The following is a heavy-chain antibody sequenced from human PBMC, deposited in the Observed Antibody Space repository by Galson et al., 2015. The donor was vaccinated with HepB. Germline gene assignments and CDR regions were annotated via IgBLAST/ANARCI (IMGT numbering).Heavy chain of an antibody. J-gene: IGHJ6*02. CDR1: GYTFTSYG. D-gene: IGHD2-15*01. V-gene: IGHV1-18*01. Sequence: SVKVSCKASGYTFTSYGISWVRQAPGQGLEWMGWISAYNGNTNYAQKLQGRVTMTTDTSTSTAYMELRSLRSDDTAVYYCARGTRLCSGGSCYHEGDYYGMDVWGQGTTVTVPS. CDR2: ISAYNGNT. CDR3: ARGTRLCSGGSCYHEGDYYGMDV.